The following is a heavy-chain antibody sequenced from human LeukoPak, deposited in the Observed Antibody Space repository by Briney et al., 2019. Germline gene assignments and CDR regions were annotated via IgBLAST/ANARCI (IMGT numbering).Heavy chain of an antibody. CDR3: ARVICSSTSCYQYRGVFDY. V-gene: IGHV3-20*04. D-gene: IGHD2-2*01. J-gene: IGHJ4*02. Sequence: GGSLRLSWAASGFTLDDYGMSWVRHAPGKGLEWGSSINGNGGSTSCADSVKGRFTISRDNAKNSLYLQMNSLGAEDTAVYYCARVICSSTSCYQYRGVFDYWGQGTLVTVSS. CDR1: GFTLDDYG. CDR2: INGNGGST.